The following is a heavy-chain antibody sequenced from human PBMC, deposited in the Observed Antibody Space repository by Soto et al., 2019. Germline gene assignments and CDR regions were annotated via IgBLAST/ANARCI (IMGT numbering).Heavy chain of an antibody. CDR1: GFTFSMYA. Sequence: VVSRILSCAASGFTFSMYAMTWVRQAPGKGLKWVSVITGSVRSTYYTYSVRGRFTISRDNSKNTLYLQMNSLRAEDTAVYYCARDYCSGGRWCWFDPWGKGTLVTVS. CDR2: ITGSVRST. J-gene: IGHJ5*02. CDR3: ARDYCSGGRWCWFDP. D-gene: IGHD2-15*01. V-gene: IGHV3-23*01.